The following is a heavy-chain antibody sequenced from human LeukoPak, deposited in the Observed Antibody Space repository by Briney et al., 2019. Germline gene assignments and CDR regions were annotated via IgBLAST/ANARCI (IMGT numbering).Heavy chain of an antibody. CDR2: IYHTGST. D-gene: IGHD4-17*01. CDR1: GGSISSGGYS. V-gene: IGHV4-30-2*01. J-gene: IGHJ4*02. Sequence: PSETLSLTCTVSGGSISSGGYSWNWIRQPPGKGLEWIGYIYHTGSTYYNPSLKGRVTISVDMSKNQFSLKLNSVTAADTAVYYCARGPQVTTWDYWGQGTLVTVSS. CDR3: ARGPQVTTWDY.